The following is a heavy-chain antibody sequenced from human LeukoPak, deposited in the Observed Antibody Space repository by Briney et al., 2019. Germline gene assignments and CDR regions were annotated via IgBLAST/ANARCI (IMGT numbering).Heavy chain of an antibody. Sequence: ASVKVSCKASGGTFSSYAISWVRQAPGQGLKWMGGIIPIFGTANYTQKFQGRVTITTDESTSTAYMELSSLRSEDTAVYYCAREETGPNGAFDIWGQGTMVTVSS. J-gene: IGHJ3*02. CDR2: IIPIFGTA. CDR1: GGTFSSYA. D-gene: IGHD3-10*01. CDR3: AREETGPNGAFDI. V-gene: IGHV1-69*05.